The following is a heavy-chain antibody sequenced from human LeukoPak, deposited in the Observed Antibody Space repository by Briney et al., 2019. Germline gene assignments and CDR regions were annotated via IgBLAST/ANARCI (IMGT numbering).Heavy chain of an antibody. V-gene: IGHV3-30*18. J-gene: IGHJ4*02. Sequence: GGSLRLSCAASGFTFSSYVMHWVREAPGKGLEWVAVISYDGSNKYYADSVKGRFTISRDNSKNTLYLQMNSLRAEDTAVYYCAKAMIVVVITSGFDYWGQGTLVTVSS. D-gene: IGHD3-22*01. CDR2: ISYDGSNK. CDR1: GFTFSSYV. CDR3: AKAMIVVVITSGFDY.